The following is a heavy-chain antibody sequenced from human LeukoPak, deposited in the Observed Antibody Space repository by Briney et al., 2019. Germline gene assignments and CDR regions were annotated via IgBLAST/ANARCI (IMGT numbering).Heavy chain of an antibody. CDR1: GYPFTSYT. CDR2: ITPYNGNT. J-gene: IGHJ4*02. V-gene: IGHV1-18*04. CDR3: ARKDSGWDY. Sequence: ASVKVSCKASGYPFTSYTITWVRQAPGQGLEWMGWITPYNGNTDYAKKFQDRVTMATDTSTSTVYMELRNLISDDTAVYYCARKDSGWDYWGQGTLVSVSA. D-gene: IGHD6-25*01.